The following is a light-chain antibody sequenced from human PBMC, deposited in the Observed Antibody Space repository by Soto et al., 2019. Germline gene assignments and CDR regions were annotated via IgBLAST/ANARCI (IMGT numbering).Light chain of an antibody. V-gene: IGLV2-8*01. CDR2: EVT. J-gene: IGLJ2*01. CDR3: SSYAGSNNHVV. Sequence: QSALTQPPSASGSPGQSVTISCTGTSSDVGSYTYVSWYQQHPGKAPKLMIYEVTKRPSGVPDRFSGSKSGNTASLIVSGLQAEDEADYYCSSYAGSNNHVVFGGGTKLTVL. CDR1: SSDVGSYTY.